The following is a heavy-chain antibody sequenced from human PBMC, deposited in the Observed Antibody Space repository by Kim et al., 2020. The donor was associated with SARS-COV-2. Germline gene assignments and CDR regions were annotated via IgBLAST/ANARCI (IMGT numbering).Heavy chain of an antibody. Sequence: SVKVSCKASGGTFSSYAISWVRQAPGQGLEWMGRIIPIFGTANYAQKFQGRVTITADESTSTAYMELSSLRSEDTAVYYCASLSRSARWFDPWGQGTLVTVSS. CDR3: ASLSRSARWFDP. CDR1: GGTFSSYA. CDR2: IIPIFGTA. J-gene: IGHJ5*02. V-gene: IGHV1-69*13.